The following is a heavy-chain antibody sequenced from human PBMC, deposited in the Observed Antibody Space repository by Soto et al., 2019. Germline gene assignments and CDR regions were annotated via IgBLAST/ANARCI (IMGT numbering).Heavy chain of an antibody. CDR3: TRDPGEGLLWFGELSNDYYYYGMDV. J-gene: IGHJ6*02. V-gene: IGHV3-49*03. D-gene: IGHD3-10*01. CDR1: GFTFGDYA. CDR2: IRSKAYGGTT. Sequence: GGSLRLSCTASGFTFGDYAMSWFRQAPGKGLEWVGFIRSKAYGGTTEYAASVKGRFTISRDDSISIAYLQMNSLKTEDTAVYYCTRDPGEGLLWFGELSNDYYYYGMDVWGQGTTVTVSS.